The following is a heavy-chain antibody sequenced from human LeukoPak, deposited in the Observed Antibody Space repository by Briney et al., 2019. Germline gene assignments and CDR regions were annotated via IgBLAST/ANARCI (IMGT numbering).Heavy chain of an antibody. Sequence: GASVKVSCKASGYTFTGYYMHWVRQAPGQGLEWMGRINPNSGGTNYAQRFQGRVTMTRDKSTNTAYMELNRLTFDDTAVYYCAKLSGDYGDYKGCWGQGTLVTVSS. V-gene: IGHV1-2*02. D-gene: IGHD4-17*01. CDR2: INPNSGGT. CDR1: GYTFTGYY. J-gene: IGHJ4*02. CDR3: AKLSGDYGDYKGC.